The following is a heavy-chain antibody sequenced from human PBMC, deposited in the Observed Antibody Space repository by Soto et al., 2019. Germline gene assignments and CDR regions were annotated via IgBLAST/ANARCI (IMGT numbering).Heavy chain of an antibody. CDR1: GGSISSYY. CDR3: ARGGDYYDSSGYPYDY. V-gene: IGHV4-59*01. D-gene: IGHD3-22*01. J-gene: IGHJ4*02. Sequence: PSETLSLTCTVSGGSISSYYWSWIRQPPGKGLEWIGYIYYSGSTNYNPSLKSRVTISVDTSKNQFSLKLSSATAADTAVYYCARGGDYYDSSGYPYDYWGQGTLVTVSS. CDR2: IYYSGST.